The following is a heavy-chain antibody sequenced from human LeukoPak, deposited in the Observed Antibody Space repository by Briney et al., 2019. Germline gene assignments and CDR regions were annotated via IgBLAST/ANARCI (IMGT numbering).Heavy chain of an antibody. V-gene: IGHV1-69*01. CDR3: ARAVVVVPGNYYYYGMDV. J-gene: IGHJ6*02. CDR1: GGTFSSYA. D-gene: IGHD2-2*01. Sequence: VKVSCQASGGTFSSYAISWVRQAPGQGLEWMGGIIPIFGTANYAQKFQGRVTITADESTSTAYMELSSLRSEDTAVYYCARAVVVVPGNYYYYGMDVWGQGTTVTVSS. CDR2: IIPIFGTA.